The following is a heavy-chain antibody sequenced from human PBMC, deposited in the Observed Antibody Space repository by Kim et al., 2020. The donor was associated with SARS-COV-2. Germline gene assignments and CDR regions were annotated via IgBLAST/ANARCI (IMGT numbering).Heavy chain of an antibody. J-gene: IGHJ4*02. V-gene: IGHV1-3*01. D-gene: IGHD3-9*01. CDR3: AGGTGPNLDN. CDR2: NT. Sequence: NTKYSQKCQGRVTITRDTSASTAYMELSSLRSEDTAVYYCAGGTGPNLDNWGQGTLVTVSS.